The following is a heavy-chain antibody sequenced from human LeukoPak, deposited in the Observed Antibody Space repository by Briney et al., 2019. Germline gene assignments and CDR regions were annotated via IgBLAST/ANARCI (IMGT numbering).Heavy chain of an antibody. D-gene: IGHD1-26*01. CDR3: AKDQRGTYSRYLDF. J-gene: IGHJ4*02. CDR1: GLNFSSYG. V-gene: IGHV3-30*02. CDR2: IRYDGTNQ. Sequence: PGGALRLSCEASGLNFSSYGIHWVRQAPGKGLEWVAFIRYDGTNQYYSDSVKGRFIISRQNAQNTVYLQLYGRASEFTTLYYCAKDQRGTYSRYLDFWGQGTLVTVSS.